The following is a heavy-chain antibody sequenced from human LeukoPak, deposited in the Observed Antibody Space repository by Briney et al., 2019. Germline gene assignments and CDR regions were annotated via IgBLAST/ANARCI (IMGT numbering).Heavy chain of an antibody. J-gene: IGHJ3*02. CDR1: GGSISSGSYY. D-gene: IGHD6-19*01. V-gene: IGHV4-61*02. CDR3: ARGLNRWLGYDDAFDI. Sequence: SETLSLTCTVSGGSISSGSYYWSWIRQPAGKGLEWIGRIYTSGSTNYNPSLKSRVTMSVDTSKNQFSLKLSSVTAADTAVYYCARGLNRWLGYDDAFDIWGQGTMVTVSS. CDR2: IYTSGST.